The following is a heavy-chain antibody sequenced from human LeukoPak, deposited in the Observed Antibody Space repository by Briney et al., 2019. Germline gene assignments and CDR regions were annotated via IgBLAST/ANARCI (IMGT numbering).Heavy chain of an antibody. J-gene: IGHJ4*02. CDR3: ARLVARYYGSGSYYIEY. CDR1: GGSISSYY. CDR2: IYYSGST. V-gene: IGHV4-59*08. D-gene: IGHD3-10*01. Sequence: SETLSLTCTVSGGSISSYYWSWIRQPPGKGLEWIGYIYYSGSTNYNPSLKSRVTISVDTSKNQFSLKLSSVTAADTAVYYCARLVARYYGSGSYYIEYWGQGALVTVSS.